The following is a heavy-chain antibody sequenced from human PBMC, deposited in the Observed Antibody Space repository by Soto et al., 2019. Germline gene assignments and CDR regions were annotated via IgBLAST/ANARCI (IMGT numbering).Heavy chain of an antibody. Sequence: VSSVKLARKASGCASSSYTIIRLIQTTGKGLEWMGGIIPIFGTANYAQKFQGRVTITADESTSTAYMELRSLRSDDTAVYYCARDIRGLRQIREVWRFDPWGQGTLVTGSS. CDR3: ARDIRGLRQIREVWRFDP. CDR1: GCASSSYT. J-gene: IGHJ5*02. V-gene: IGHV1-69*01. CDR2: IIPIFGTA. D-gene: IGHD4-17*01.